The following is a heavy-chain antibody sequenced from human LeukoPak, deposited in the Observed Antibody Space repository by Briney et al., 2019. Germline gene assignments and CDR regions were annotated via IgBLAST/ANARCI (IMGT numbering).Heavy chain of an antibody. J-gene: IGHJ4*02. CDR1: GFTFSDYY. V-gene: IGHV3-11*01. Sequence: PGGSLRLSCAASGFTFSDYYMSWIRQAPGKGLEWVSYISSSGSTIYYADSVKGRFTISRDNAKNSLYLQMNSLRAEDTAVYYCARSSPAYCSGGSCYTFDYWGQGTLVTVSS. CDR3: ARSSPAYCSGGSCYTFDY. D-gene: IGHD2-15*01. CDR2: ISSSGSTI.